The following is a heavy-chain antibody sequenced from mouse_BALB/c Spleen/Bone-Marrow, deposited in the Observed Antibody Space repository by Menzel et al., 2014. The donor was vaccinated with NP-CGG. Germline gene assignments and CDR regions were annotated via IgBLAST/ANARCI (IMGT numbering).Heavy chain of an antibody. V-gene: IGHV5-17*02. CDR1: GFTFSSFG. D-gene: IGHD2-14*01. Sequence: DVKLQESGGGLVQPGGSRKLSCAASGFTFSSFGMHWVRQAPEKGLEWVAYISSGSSTIYYADTVKGRFTISRDNPKNTLFLQMTSLRSEDTAMYYCARDVPLYDVGYFDYWGQGTTLTVSS. J-gene: IGHJ2*01. CDR2: ISSGSSTI. CDR3: ARDVPLYDVGYFDY.